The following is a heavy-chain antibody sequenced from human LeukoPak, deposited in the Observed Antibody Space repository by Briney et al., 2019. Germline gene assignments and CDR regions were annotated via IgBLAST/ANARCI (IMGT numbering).Heavy chain of an antibody. Sequence: KSSETLSLTCAVYGGSFSDYYWSWIRQPPGKGLEWIGEINHSGSTNYNPSLKSRVTVSVDTSKNQFSLKLNSVTAADTAVYYCARKLPPRVGDAFDIWGQGTMVTVSS. V-gene: IGHV4-34*01. CDR3: ARKLPPRVGDAFDI. D-gene: IGHD4-23*01. CDR2: INHSGST. J-gene: IGHJ3*02. CDR1: GGSFSDYY.